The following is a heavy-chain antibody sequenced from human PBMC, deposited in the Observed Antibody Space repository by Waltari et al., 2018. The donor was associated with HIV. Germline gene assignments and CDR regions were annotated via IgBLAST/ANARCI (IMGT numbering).Heavy chain of an antibody. CDR3: ARDTPDAYYYDTSGYWS. CDR1: GYPFTGHY. J-gene: IGHJ5*02. CDR2: INPNSGGT. V-gene: IGHV1-2*02. Sequence: QVQLVQSGAEVKKPGASVKVSCKASGYPFTGHYLHWVRQAPGQGLEWMGWINPNSGGTNYAQKFQGRVTMTRDTSISTAYMELSRLRSDDTAVYYCARDTPDAYYYDTSGYWSWGQGTLVTVSS. D-gene: IGHD3-22*01.